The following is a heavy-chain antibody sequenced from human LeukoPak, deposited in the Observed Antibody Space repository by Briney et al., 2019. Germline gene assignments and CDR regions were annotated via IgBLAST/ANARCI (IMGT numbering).Heavy chain of an antibody. V-gene: IGHV3-48*03. D-gene: IGHD3-10*01. J-gene: IGHJ4*02. CDR3: AKDSVWFGDLLN. CDR1: GFSFSGFD. CDR2: IGTSVNAI. Sequence: GGSLRLSCAASGFSFSGFDMNWVRPAPGKGLEWIAHIGTSVNAIYYADSVKGRFTISRDNARASLSLQMDSLRVEDTAVYYCAKDSVWFGDLLNWGQGALVIVSS.